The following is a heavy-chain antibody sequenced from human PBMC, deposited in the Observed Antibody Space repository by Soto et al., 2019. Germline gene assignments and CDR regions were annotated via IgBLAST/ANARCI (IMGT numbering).Heavy chain of an antibody. CDR3: ASSHLDYDILTGYYTTDYYYYGMDV. V-gene: IGHV4-31*03. Sequence: SETLSLTCTVSGGSISSGGYYWSWIRQHPGKGLEWIGYIYYSGSTYYNPSLKSRVTISVDTSKNQFSLKLSSVTAADTAVYYCASSHLDYDILTGYYTTDYYYYGMDVWGQATTVTVSS. D-gene: IGHD3-9*01. CDR1: GGSISSGGYY. CDR2: IYYSGST. J-gene: IGHJ6*02.